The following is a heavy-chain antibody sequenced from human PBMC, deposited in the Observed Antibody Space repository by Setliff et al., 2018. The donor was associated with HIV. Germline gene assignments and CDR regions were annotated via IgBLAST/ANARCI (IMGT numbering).Heavy chain of an antibody. CDR1: GGTFSSYT. Sequence: SVKVSCKASGGTFSSYTISWVRQAPGQGLEWMGGIIPIFGTTNYEQKFQGRVTITADESTSKADLELSILRSEDTAVYYCAMSMTTYPVSRAFDIWGQGTMVTVSS. CDR2: IIPIFGTT. V-gene: IGHV1-69*13. CDR3: AMSMTTYPVSRAFDI. J-gene: IGHJ3*02. D-gene: IGHD4-4*01.